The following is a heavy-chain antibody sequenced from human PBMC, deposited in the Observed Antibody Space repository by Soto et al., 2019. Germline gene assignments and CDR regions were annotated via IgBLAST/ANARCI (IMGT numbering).Heavy chain of an antibody. CDR2: IIPILGIA. CDR1: GGTFSSYT. V-gene: IGHV1-69*02. J-gene: IGHJ5*02. Sequence: QVQLVQSGAEVKKPGSSVKVSCKASGGTFSSYTISWVRQAPGQGLEWMGRIIPILGIANYAQKFQGRVTITADKSTSTAYMGLSSLRSEDTAVYYCARAQIVAAAGTAYNWFDPWGQGTLVTVSS. D-gene: IGHD6-13*01. CDR3: ARAQIVAAAGTAYNWFDP.